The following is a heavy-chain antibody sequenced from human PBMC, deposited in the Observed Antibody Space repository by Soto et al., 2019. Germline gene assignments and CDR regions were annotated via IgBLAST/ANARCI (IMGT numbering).Heavy chain of an antibody. V-gene: IGHV3-23*01. CDR1: GFPFSSYA. D-gene: IGHD3-16*01. CDR2: ISGSGGRT. J-gene: IGHJ3*02. Sequence: GGSLRLSCVASGFPFSSYAMSWARQTPGKGLEWVSGISGSGGRTYYADSVKGRFTISRDNSNNTLSLQMHILRVEDTDVYFCAKGGYYSLFDIWGQGTMVTVSS. CDR3: AKGGYYSLFDI.